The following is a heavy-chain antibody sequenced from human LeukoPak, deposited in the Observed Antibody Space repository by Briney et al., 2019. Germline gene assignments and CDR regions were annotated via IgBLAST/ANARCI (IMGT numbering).Heavy chain of an antibody. J-gene: IGHJ3*02. Sequence: SETLSLTCAVYGGSFSGYYWSWIRQPPGKGLEWIGEINHSGSTNYNPSLKSRVTISVDTSKNQFSLKLSSVTAADTAVYYCARGRWLNAFDIWGQGTMVTVSS. CDR2: INHSGST. CDR3: ARGRWLNAFDI. V-gene: IGHV4-34*01. CDR1: GGSFSGYY. D-gene: IGHD3-22*01.